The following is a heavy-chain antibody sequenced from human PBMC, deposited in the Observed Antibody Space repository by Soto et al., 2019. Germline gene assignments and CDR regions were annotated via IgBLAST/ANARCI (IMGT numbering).Heavy chain of an antibody. CDR2: VYHSGST. J-gene: IGHJ5*02. V-gene: IGHV4-34*01. D-gene: IGHD2-15*01. CDR3: ATRPPQIVVTLLPFPS. CDR1: GGSFSGYY. Sequence: SETLSLTCAVYGGSFSGYYWSWIRQPPGKGLEWIGEVYHSGSTRYNPSLKSRVTISVDKPNNQFSLKLSSMTGADTAVYYCATRPPQIVVTLLPFPSWGQGTPVTVSS.